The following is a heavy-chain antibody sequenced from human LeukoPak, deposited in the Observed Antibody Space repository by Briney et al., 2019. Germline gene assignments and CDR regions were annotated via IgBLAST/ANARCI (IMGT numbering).Heavy chain of an antibody. CDR3: ARGVAVAGSYYMDV. CDR1: GGTFSSYA. CDR2: IIPIFGTA. V-gene: IGHV1-69*13. Sequence: ASVKVSCKASGGTFSSYAISWVRQAPGQGLEWMGGIIPIFGTANYAQKFQGRVTITADESTSTAYMELSSLRSEDTAVYYCARGVAVAGSYYMDVWGKGTTVTISS. D-gene: IGHD6-19*01. J-gene: IGHJ6*03.